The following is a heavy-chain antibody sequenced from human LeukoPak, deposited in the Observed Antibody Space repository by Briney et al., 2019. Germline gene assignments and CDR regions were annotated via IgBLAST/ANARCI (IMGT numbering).Heavy chain of an antibody. CDR3: ARTLWAAARRGSDY. J-gene: IGHJ4*02. CDR2: FDPEDGET. CDR1: GYTLTELS. D-gene: IGHD6-13*01. V-gene: IGHV1-24*01. Sequence: ASVKVSCKVSGYTLTELSMHWVRQAPGKGLEWMGGFDPEDGETIYAQKFQGRVTMTEDTSTDTAYMELSSLRSDDTAVYYCARTLWAAARRGSDYWGQGTLVTVSS.